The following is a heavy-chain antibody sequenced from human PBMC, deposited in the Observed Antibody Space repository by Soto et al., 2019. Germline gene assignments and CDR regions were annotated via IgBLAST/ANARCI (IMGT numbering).Heavy chain of an antibody. J-gene: IGHJ4*02. CDR2: INWDSGGI. Sequence: GGSLRLSCVVSGISFDDYAMHWVRQVPGKGLEWVSGINWDSGGIGYADSVKGRFTISRDNAKNSLYLQMNSLKTEDTALYYCAKDTAPGFYDANGHLDYWGQGTPVTVS. CDR1: GISFDDYA. V-gene: IGHV3-9*01. CDR3: AKDTAPGFYDANGHLDY. D-gene: IGHD2-8*01.